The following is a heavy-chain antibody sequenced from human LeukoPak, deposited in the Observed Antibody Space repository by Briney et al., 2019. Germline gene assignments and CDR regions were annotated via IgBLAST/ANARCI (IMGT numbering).Heavy chain of an antibody. Sequence: SVRVSCKASGGTFSSYAISWVRQAPGQGLEWMGGIIPIFGTANYAQKFQGRVTITADESTSTAYMELSSLRSEDTAVYYCAMGGSSSLANWFDPWGQGTLVTVSS. J-gene: IGHJ5*02. V-gene: IGHV1-69*13. CDR3: AMGGSSSLANWFDP. D-gene: IGHD6-6*01. CDR2: IIPIFGTA. CDR1: GGTFSSYA.